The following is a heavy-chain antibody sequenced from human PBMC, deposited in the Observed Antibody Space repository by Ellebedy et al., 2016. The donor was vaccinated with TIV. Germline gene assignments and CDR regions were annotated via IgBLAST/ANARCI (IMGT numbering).Heavy chain of an antibody. Sequence: GGSLRLSXAASGFTFSSYWMSWFRQAPGKGLEWVANIKQDGSEKYYVDSVKGRFTISRDNAKNSLYLQMNSLRAEDTAVYYCARDQTVQAVALITYYYYYGMDVWGQGTTVTVSS. D-gene: IGHD6-19*01. CDR2: IKQDGSEK. CDR3: ARDQTVQAVALITYYYYYGMDV. J-gene: IGHJ6*02. CDR1: GFTFSSYW. V-gene: IGHV3-7*01.